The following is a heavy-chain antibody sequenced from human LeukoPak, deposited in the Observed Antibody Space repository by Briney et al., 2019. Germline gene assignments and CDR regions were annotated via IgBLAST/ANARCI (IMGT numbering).Heavy chain of an antibody. CDR2: IYWDDEK. CDR1: GLSLSTRGVG. V-gene: IGHV2-5*02. CDR3: AHRPPNVLGEDWFDP. J-gene: IGHJ5*02. Sequence: SGPTLVNPTQTLTLTCTFSGLSLSTRGVGVGWIRQPPGKALEWLALIYWDDEKRYSPSLESRLTITKDTSKNQVVLTMTNMDPVDTATYYCAHRPPNVLGEDWFDPWGQGTLVTVSS. D-gene: IGHD3-16*01.